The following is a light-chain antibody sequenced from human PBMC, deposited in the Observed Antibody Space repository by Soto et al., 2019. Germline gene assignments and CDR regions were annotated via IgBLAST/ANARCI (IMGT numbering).Light chain of an antibody. Sequence: EIMLTKSPGTLSLSQGERATLSCRASQSVRSNFLAWYQQKPGQAPRLLIYGASNRATGIPDRFSGSGSGTDFTLTISRLEPEDFVLYYCQHFRAFGQGTRLEIK. CDR2: GAS. J-gene: IGKJ5*01. CDR3: QHFRA. CDR1: QSVRSNF. V-gene: IGKV3-20*01.